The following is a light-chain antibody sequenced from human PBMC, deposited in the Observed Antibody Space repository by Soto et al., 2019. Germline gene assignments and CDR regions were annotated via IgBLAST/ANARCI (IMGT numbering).Light chain of an antibody. CDR3: QTWGTGIQI. Sequence: QSVLTQSPSASASLGASVKLTCTLSSGHSSYTIAWHQQQPEKGPRYLMKLNSDGSHMKGDGIPDRFSGSSSGAERYLTISRLQSEDEADYYCQTWGTGIQIFGGGTKLTVL. CDR1: SGHSSYT. CDR2: LNSDGSH. V-gene: IGLV4-69*01. J-gene: IGLJ2*01.